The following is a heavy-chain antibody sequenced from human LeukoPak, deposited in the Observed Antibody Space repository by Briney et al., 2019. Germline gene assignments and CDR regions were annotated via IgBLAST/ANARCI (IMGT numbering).Heavy chain of an antibody. J-gene: IGHJ2*01. D-gene: IGHD3-10*01. Sequence: GGSLRLSCAASEFTFTNYWMSWVRQAPGKGLEWLAHMKQDGRETHYVDSVKGRFTISRDNAKNSVYLQMNSLRAEDTAVYFCARDAFRARYFDLWGRGILVTVSS. CDR1: EFTFTNYW. CDR2: MKQDGRET. CDR3: ARDAFRARYFDL. V-gene: IGHV3-7*01.